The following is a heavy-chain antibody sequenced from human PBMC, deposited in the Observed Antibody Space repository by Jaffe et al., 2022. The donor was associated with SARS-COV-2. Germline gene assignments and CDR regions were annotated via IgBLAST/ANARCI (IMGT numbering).Heavy chain of an antibody. V-gene: IGHV3-30-3*01. CDR1: GFTFSSYA. D-gene: IGHD6-19*01. J-gene: IGHJ4*02. Sequence: QVQLVESGGGVVQPGRSLRLSCAASGFTFSSYAMHWVRQAPGKGLEWVAVISYDGSNKYYADSVKGRFTISRDNSKNTLYLQMNSLRAEDTAVYYCAWWGSSGWYGGFFDYWGQGTLVTVSS. CDR2: ISYDGSNK. CDR3: AWWGSSGWYGGFFDY.